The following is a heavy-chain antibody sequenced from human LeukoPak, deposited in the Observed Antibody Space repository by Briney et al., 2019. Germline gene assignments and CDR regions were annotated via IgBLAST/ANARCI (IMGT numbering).Heavy chain of an antibody. CDR2: IRSKAYGGTR. D-gene: IGHD2-15*01. Sequence: GGSLRLSCTASGLTFGDYAMSWVRQAPGKGLEWVGFIRSKAYGGTREYAASVKGRFTISRDDSKSIAYLQMNGLKTEDTAVYYCTRGGTSAGGSCYSGYWGQGTLDTVSS. J-gene: IGHJ4*02. CDR1: GLTFGDYA. V-gene: IGHV3-49*04. CDR3: TRGGTSAGGSCYSGY.